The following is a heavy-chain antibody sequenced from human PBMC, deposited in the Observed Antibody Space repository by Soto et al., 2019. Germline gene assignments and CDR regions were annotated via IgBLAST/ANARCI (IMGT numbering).Heavy chain of an antibody. V-gene: IGHV3-21*01. CDR3: ARDPALDCTNGVCLPHFDY. CDR2: ISSSSSYI. J-gene: IGHJ4*02. CDR1: GFTFSSYS. Sequence: GGSLRLSCAASGFTFSSYSMNWVRQAPGKGLEWVSSISSSSSYIYYADLVKGRFTISRDNAKNSLYLQMNSLRAEDTAVYYCARDPALDCTNGVCLPHFDYWGQGTLVTVSS. D-gene: IGHD2-8*01.